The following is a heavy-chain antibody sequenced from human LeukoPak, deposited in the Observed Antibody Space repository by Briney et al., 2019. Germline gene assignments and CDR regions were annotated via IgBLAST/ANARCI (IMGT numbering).Heavy chain of an antibody. J-gene: IGHJ4*02. CDR3: AKDRRSGWYSVNY. CDR1: GGSISYYY. V-gene: IGHV4-59*01. D-gene: IGHD6-19*01. CDR2: IYYSGSS. Sequence: SETLSLTCTVSGGSISYYYWNWIRQPPGKGLEWIGYIYYSGSSNYNPSLKSRVSISVDTSKNQFSLRLSSVTAADTAVYYCAKDRRSGWYSVNYWGQGTLVTVSS.